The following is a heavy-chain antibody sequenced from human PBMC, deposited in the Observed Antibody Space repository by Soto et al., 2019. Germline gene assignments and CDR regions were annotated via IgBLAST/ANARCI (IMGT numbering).Heavy chain of an antibody. V-gene: IGHV1-69*18. D-gene: IGHD5-18*01. CDR1: GGTFSNYA. Sequence: QVQLVQSGAEVKKPGTSVKVSCKASGGTFSNYALNWVRQAPGQGLEWVGRIIPIFGTVNYAQKFQDRVTITPDDSTTTAYLELSSLTYADTAVYYCARDRVEMDGWIQAYDIWGQGTMVTASS. CDR2: IIPIFGTV. J-gene: IGHJ3*02. CDR3: ARDRVEMDGWIQAYDI.